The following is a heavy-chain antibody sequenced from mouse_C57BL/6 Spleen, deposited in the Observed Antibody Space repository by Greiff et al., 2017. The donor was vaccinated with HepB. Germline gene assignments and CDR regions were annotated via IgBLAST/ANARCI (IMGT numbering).Heavy chain of an antibody. CDR1: GFTFSDYG. J-gene: IGHJ2*01. D-gene: IGHD2-4*01. V-gene: IGHV5-17*01. CDR2: ISSGSSTI. CDR3: ARTDYGYYFDY. Sequence: EVQLVESGGGLLKPGGSLKLSCAASGFTFSDYGMHWVRQAPEKGLEWVAYISSGSSTIYYADTVKGRFTISRDNAKNTLFLQMTSLRSEDTAMYYCARTDYGYYFDYWGQGTTLTVSS.